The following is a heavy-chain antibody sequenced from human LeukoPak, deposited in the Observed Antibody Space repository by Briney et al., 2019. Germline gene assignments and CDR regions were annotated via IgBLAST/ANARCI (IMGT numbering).Heavy chain of an antibody. Sequence: ASVKVSCKASGYTFTSYYMHWVRQAPGRGLEWMGIINPSGGSTSYAQKFQGRVTMTRDTSTSTVYMELSSLRSEDTAVYYCARGPTLVRGVIMPDSVGGMDVWGQGTTVTVSS. CDR2: INPSGGST. V-gene: IGHV1-46*01. D-gene: IGHD3-10*01. J-gene: IGHJ6*02. CDR3: ARGPTLVRGVIMPDSVGGMDV. CDR1: GYTFTSYY.